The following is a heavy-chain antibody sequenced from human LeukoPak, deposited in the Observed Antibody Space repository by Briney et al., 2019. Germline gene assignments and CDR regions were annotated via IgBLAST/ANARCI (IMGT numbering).Heavy chain of an antibody. V-gene: IGHV4-4*07. Sequence: SETLSLTCTVSGGSISSYYWSWIRQPAGKGLEWIGRIYTSGSTNYNPSLKSRVTISVDTSKNQFSLKLSSVTAADTAVYYCATPGGATSYDAFDIWGQGTMVTVSS. CDR1: GGSISSYY. J-gene: IGHJ3*02. CDR2: IYTSGST. CDR3: ATPGGATSYDAFDI. D-gene: IGHD1-26*01.